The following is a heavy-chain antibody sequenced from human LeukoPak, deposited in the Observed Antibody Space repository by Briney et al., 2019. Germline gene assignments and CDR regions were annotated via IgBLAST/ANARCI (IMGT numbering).Heavy chain of an antibody. D-gene: IGHD3-9*01. CDR3: ARDGPWLTTQYFQH. CDR1: GYTFTSYG. J-gene: IGHJ1*01. V-gene: IGHV1-18*01. Sequence: ASVKVSCKASGYTFTSYGISWVRQAPGQGLEWMGWISADNGNTNYAQKIQGRVNMTTETSPSTDYLGLRSLRSDDTAVYYCARDGPWLTTQYFQHWGQGTLVTVSS. CDR2: ISADNGNT.